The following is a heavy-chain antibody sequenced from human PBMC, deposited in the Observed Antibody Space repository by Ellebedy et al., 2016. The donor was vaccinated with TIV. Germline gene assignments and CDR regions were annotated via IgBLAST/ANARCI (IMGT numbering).Heavy chain of an antibody. J-gene: IGHJ6*02. Sequence: GESLKISCAASGFTFSRYWMNWVRQAPGKGLEWVANISQDGSDKEYVDSLKGRFTISRDNAKNSLYLQMNSLRAEDKAVYYCARGHCSGSSCLYYYYGMDVWGQGTTVTVSS. CDR3: ARGHCSGSSCLYYYYGMDV. CDR1: GFTFSRYW. D-gene: IGHD2-15*01. V-gene: IGHV3-7*03. CDR2: ISQDGSDK.